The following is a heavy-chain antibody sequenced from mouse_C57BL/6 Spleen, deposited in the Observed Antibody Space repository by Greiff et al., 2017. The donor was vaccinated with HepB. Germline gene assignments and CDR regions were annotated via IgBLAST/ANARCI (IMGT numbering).Heavy chain of an antibody. CDR3: AREMDYYGNYGRFAY. CDR1: GYSITSGYY. Sequence: EVKLQESGPGLVKPSQSLSLTCSVTGYSITSGYYWNWIRQFPGNKLEWMGYISYDGSNNYNPSLKNRISITRDTSKNQFFLKLNSVTTEDTATYYWAREMDYYGNYGRFAYWGQGTLVTVSA. D-gene: IGHD2-1*01. J-gene: IGHJ3*01. V-gene: IGHV3-6*01. CDR2: ISYDGSN.